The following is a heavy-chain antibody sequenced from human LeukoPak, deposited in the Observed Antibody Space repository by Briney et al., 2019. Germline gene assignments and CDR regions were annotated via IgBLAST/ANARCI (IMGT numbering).Heavy chain of an antibody. V-gene: IGHV3-53*01. D-gene: IGHD5-18*01. CDR3: ARMDTAMSTNWFDP. J-gene: IGHJ5*02. CDR1: GFTFSNYA. CDR2: IYSGGST. Sequence: PGASLRLSCAASGFTFSNYAMSWVRQAPGKGLEWVSVIYSGGSTYYADSVKGRFTISRDNSKNTLYLQMNSLRAEDTAVYYCARMDTAMSTNWFDPWGQGTLVTVSS.